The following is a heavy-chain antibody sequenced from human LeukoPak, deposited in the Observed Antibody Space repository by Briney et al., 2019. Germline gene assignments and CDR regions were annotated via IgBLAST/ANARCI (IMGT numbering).Heavy chain of an antibody. V-gene: IGHV3-7*01. CDR1: GFTFSSYW. Sequence: GGSLRLSCAASGFTFSSYWMSWVRQAPGKGLEWVANIKQDGSEKYYVDSVKGRFTISRDNAKNSLYLQMNSLRAEDTAVYYCARDRLGRSSGWHLGGFYYYYYYMDVWGKGTTVTVSS. J-gene: IGHJ6*03. CDR3: ARDRLGRSSGWHLGGFYYYYYYMDV. CDR2: IKQDGSEK. D-gene: IGHD6-19*01.